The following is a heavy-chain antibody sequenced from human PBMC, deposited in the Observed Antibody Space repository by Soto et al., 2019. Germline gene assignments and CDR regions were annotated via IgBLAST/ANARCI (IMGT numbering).Heavy chain of an antibody. Sequence: QLQLQESGPGLLKPSETLSLTCTVSGGSINNGAYYYSWIRQSPGEGLEWIGSVYYSGSTYYNPSLKSRVTISIDTSKRQFFLNLSSMTAADTAVYYCARQNTGHNWFGPWGQGTLVTVSS. D-gene: IGHD4-17*01. CDR1: GGSINNGAYY. CDR2: VYYSGST. CDR3: ARQNTGHNWFGP. V-gene: IGHV4-39*01. J-gene: IGHJ5*02.